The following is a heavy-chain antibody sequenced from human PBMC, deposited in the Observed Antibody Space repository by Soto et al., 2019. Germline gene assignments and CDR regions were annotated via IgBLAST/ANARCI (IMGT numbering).Heavy chain of an antibody. CDR1: GGSIHSYY. V-gene: IGHV4-4*07. CDR2: IYTSGST. D-gene: IGHD1-26*01. CDR3: ARGIYSKVGATIWFDP. J-gene: IGHJ5*02. Sequence: PSETLSLTCTVSGGSIHSYYWSWIRRPAGKGLEWIGRIYTSGSTNYNPSLKSRVTMSVDTSKNRFSLKLSSVTAADTAVYYCARGIYSKVGATIWFDPWGQGTLVTVSS.